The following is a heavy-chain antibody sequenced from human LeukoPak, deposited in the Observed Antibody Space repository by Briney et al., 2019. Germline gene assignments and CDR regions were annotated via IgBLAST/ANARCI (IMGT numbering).Heavy chain of an antibody. CDR1: GYTFTSYG. J-gene: IGHJ2*01. Sequence: ASVKVSCKASGYTFTSYGISWVRQAPGQGLEWMGWISAYNGNTNYAQKLQGRVTMTTDTSTSTAYMELRSLRSDDTAVYYCAKDSYCGGDCYSQYFDLWGRGTLVTVSS. CDR3: AKDSYCGGDCYSQYFDL. V-gene: IGHV1-18*01. CDR2: ISAYNGNT. D-gene: IGHD2-21*02.